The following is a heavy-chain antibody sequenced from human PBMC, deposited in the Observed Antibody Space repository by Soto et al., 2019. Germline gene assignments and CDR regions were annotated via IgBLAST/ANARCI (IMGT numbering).Heavy chain of an antibody. V-gene: IGHV4-34*01. CDR2: ITPTGST. D-gene: IGHD6-19*01. J-gene: IGHJ6*02. CDR3: ARGDGAGGGWYYYYYGMDV. CDR1: GGSFNDYY. Sequence: QVQLQQWGAGLLKPSETLSLSCATYGGSFNDYYWSWIRQPPGKGLEWIGEITPTGSTNYNPSLKSRATISVDMSKTQFTLTLSSVTAADTAVYSCARGDGAGGGWYYYYYGMDVWGQGTTVTVSS.